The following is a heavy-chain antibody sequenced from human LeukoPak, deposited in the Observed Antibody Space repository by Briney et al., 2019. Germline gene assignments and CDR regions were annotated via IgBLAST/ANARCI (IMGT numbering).Heavy chain of an antibody. CDR3: ARRMVRGQGMDV. CDR1: GGTFSSYA. CDR2: INAGNGNT. J-gene: IGHJ6*02. V-gene: IGHV1-3*01. D-gene: IGHD3-10*01. Sequence: ASVKVSCKASGGTFSSYAISWVRQAPGQRLEWMGWINAGNGNTKYSQKFQGRVTITRDTSASTAYMELSSLRSEDTAVYYCARRMVRGQGMDVWGQGTTVTVSS.